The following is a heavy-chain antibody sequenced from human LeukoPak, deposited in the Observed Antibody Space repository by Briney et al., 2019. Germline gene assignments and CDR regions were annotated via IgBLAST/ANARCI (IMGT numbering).Heavy chain of an antibody. D-gene: IGHD3-3*01. J-gene: IGHJ5*02. CDR1: GLTLSPYA. CDR2: ISDSGHTK. Sequence: TGGSLRLSCAASGLTLSPYAMNWVRQAPGKGLEWIAFISDSGHTKYNADSVKVRFTISRDNAKNSVFLQMNSLRDEDTAVYYCARKELEGSWFDPWGQGTLVTVTS. V-gene: IGHV3-48*02. CDR3: ARKELEGSWFDP.